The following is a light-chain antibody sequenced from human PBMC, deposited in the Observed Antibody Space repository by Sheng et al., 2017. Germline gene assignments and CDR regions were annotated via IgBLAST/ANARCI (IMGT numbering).Light chain of an antibody. CDR1: QGIRND. Sequence: AIQMTQSPSSLSASVGDRVTITCRASQGIRNDLGWYQQRPGKAPKFLIYAASTLQSGVPSRFSGSGSGTDFTLTISSLQPNGSATYYCLQDYNYPRTFGQGTKVEIK. CDR2: AAS. V-gene: IGKV1-6*01. CDR3: LQDYNYPRT. J-gene: IGKJ1*01.